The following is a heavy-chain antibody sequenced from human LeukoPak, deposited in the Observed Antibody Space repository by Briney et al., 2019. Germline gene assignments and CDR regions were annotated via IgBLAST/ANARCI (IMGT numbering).Heavy chain of an antibody. CDR3: ARGGIAARPYYYYYMDV. CDR2: IYYSGST. V-gene: IGHV4-30-4*08. J-gene: IGHJ6*03. D-gene: IGHD6-6*01. CDR1: GGSISSGDYY. Sequence: PSETLSLTCTVSGGSISSGDYYWRWIRQPPGKGLEWIGYIYYSGSTYYNPSLKSRVTISVDTSKNQFSLKLSSVTAADTAVYYCARGGIAARPYYYYYMDVWGKGTTVTVSS.